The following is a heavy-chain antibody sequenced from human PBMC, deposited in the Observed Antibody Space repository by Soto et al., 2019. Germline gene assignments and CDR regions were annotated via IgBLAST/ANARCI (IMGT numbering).Heavy chain of an antibody. Sequence: QVQLQESGPGLVKASETLSLTCTVSGGSISSYHWSWIRQPPGKGLEWIGYIYYSGGTNYNPSLKSRVTISVDTSKNQFSLKLSSVTAADTAVYYCARQVGNYFDYWGQGTLVTVSS. V-gene: IGHV4-59*08. D-gene: IGHD1-26*01. CDR1: GGSISSYH. J-gene: IGHJ4*02. CDR2: IYYSGGT. CDR3: ARQVGNYFDY.